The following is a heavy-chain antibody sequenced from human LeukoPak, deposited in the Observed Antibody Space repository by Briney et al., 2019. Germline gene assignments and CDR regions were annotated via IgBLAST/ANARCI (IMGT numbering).Heavy chain of an antibody. D-gene: IGHD3-10*01. CDR3: TTLYGSGSYY. J-gene: IGHJ4*02. V-gene: IGHV3-15*01. CDR1: GFTFSNAW. CDR2: TKSKSDGGTT. Sequence: GSLRLSCAASGFTFSNAWMSWVRQAPGKGLEWVGQTKSKSDGGTTDSAAPVKGRFTISRDDSKNTLYLQMNSLKTEDTAVYYCTTLYGSGSYYWGQGTLVTVSS.